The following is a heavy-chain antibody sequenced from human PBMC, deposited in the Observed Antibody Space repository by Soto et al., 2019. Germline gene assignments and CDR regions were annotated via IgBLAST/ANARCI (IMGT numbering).Heavy chain of an antibody. D-gene: IGHD4-17*01. V-gene: IGHV4-39*01. J-gene: IGHJ4*02. CDR1: GGSISSSSYY. CDR3: ARQTRNGDYLDY. CDR2: IYYSGST. Sequence: PSETLSLTCTVSGGSISSSSYYWGWIRQPPGKGLEWIGSIYYSGSTYYNPSLKSRVTISVDTSKNQFSLKLSSVTAADTAVYYCARQTRNGDYLDYWGQGTLVTVSS.